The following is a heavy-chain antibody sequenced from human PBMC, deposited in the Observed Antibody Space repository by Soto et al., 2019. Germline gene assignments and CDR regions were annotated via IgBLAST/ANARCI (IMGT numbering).Heavy chain of an antibody. CDR3: ARGEGDSYYDFWSGRRNMDAFDI. J-gene: IGHJ3*02. D-gene: IGHD3-3*01. CDR2: INPNSGGT. CDR1: GYTFTGYY. Sequence: ASVKVSCKASGYTFTGYYRHWVRQAPGQGLEWMGWINPNSGGTNYAQKFQGWVTMTRDTSISTAYMELSRLRSDDTAVYYCARGEGDSYYDFWSGRRNMDAFDIWGQGTMVTVSS. V-gene: IGHV1-2*04.